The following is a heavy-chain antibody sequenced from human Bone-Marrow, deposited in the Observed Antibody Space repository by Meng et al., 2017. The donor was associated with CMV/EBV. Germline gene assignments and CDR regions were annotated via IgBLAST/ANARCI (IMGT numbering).Heavy chain of an antibody. J-gene: IGHJ3*02. D-gene: IGHD6-6*01. CDR1: GFTFSSYG. CDR2: IRYDGSNK. CDR3: ARGSVGLGIAARKTHDAFDI. Sequence: GESLKISCAASGFTFSSYGMHWVRQAPGKGLEWVAFIRYDGSNKYYADSVKGRFTISRDNSKNTLYLQMNSLRAEDTAVYYCARGSVGLGIAARKTHDAFDIWGQGTMVTVSS. V-gene: IGHV3-30*02.